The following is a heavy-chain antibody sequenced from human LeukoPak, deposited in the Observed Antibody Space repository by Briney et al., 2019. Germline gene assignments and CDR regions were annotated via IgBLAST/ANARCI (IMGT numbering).Heavy chain of an antibody. CDR3: AKDAPVNIVVVPAANS. D-gene: IGHD2-2*01. J-gene: IGHJ4*02. CDR2: NSGSGGST. V-gene: IGHV3-23*01. Sequence: GGSLRLSCAASGFTFSSYAMSWVRQAPGKGLEWVSANSGSGGSTYYADSVKGRFTISRDNSKNTLYLQTNSLRAEDTAVYYCAKDAPVNIVVVPAANSWGQGTLVTVSS. CDR1: GFTFSSYA.